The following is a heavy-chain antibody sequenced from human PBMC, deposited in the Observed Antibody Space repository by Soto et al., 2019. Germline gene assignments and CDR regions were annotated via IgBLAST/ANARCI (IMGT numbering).Heavy chain of an antibody. J-gene: IGHJ6*02. CDR3: ARDHGSGCSSTSCYGYYYGMDV. D-gene: IGHD2-2*01. CDR2: IIPIFGTA. CDR1: GGTFSSYA. Sequence: QVQLVQSGAEVKKPGSSVKVSCKASGGTFSSYAISWVRQAPGQGLEWMGGIIPIFGTANFAQKFQGRVTITADESTSTGNMELSSLRSEDTAVYYCARDHGSGCSSTSCYGYYYGMDVWGQGTTVTVSS. V-gene: IGHV1-69*01.